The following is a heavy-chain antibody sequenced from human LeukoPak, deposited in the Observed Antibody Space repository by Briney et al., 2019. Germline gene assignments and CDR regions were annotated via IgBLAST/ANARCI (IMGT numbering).Heavy chain of an antibody. CDR1: GFTFSSYW. V-gene: IGHV3-74*01. J-gene: IGHJ4*02. CDR2: INNDGSST. Sequence: GGSLRLSCAASGFTFSSYWMHWVRRAPGKGLVWVSRINNDGSSTPYADSVKGRFTISRDNAKNTLYLQMNSLRAEDTAVYYCARSNHGCHDYWGQGTLVTDSS. D-gene: IGHD4-11*01. CDR3: ARSNHGCHDY.